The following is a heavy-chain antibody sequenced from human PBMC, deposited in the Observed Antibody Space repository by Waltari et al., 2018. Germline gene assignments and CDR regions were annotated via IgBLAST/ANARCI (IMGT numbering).Heavy chain of an antibody. CDR1: GGSFSGYY. V-gene: IGHV4-34*01. D-gene: IGHD3-10*01. J-gene: IGHJ6*02. CDR2: INHSGST. Sequence: QVQLQQWGAGLLKPSETLSLTCAVYGGSFSGYYWSWIRQPPGKGLEWIGEINHSGSTNYNPSLKSRVTISVDTSKNQFSLKLSSVTAADTAVYYSASQMHYYGSGSWASYYYGMDVWGQGTTVTVSS. CDR3: ASQMHYYGSGSWASYYYGMDV.